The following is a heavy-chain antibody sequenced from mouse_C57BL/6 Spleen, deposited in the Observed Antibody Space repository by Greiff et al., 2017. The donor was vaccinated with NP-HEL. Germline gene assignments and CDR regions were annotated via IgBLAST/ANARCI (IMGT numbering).Heavy chain of an antibody. CDR3: ARGCYGPGW. V-gene: IGHV5-17*01. CDR1: GFTFSDYG. Sequence: DVKLVESGGGLVKPGGSLKLSCAASGFTFSDYGMHWVRQAPEKGLEWVAYISGGSSTIYYADTVKGRFTISRDNAKNTLFLQMTSQRAEDTAMYYWARGCYGPGWWGQGTLVTVSA. D-gene: IGHD1-2*01. J-gene: IGHJ3*02. CDR2: ISGGSSTI.